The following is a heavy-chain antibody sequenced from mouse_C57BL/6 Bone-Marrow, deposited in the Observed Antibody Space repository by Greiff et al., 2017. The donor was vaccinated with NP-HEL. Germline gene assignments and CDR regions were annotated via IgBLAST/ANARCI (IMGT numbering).Heavy chain of an antibody. CDR1: GYTFTDHT. D-gene: IGHD2-4*01. CDR2: IYPRDGST. V-gene: IGHV1-78*01. J-gene: IGHJ4*01. Sequence: VKLMESDAELVKPGASVKISCKVSGYTFTDHTIHWMKQRPEQGLEWIGYIYPRDGSTKYNEKFKGKATLTADKSSSTAYMQLNSLTSEDSAVYFCARGDDYVYYYAMDYWGQGTSVTVSS. CDR3: ARGDDYVYYYAMDY.